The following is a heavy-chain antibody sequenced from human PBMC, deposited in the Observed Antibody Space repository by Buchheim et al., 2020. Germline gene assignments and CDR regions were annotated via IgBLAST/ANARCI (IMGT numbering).Heavy chain of an antibody. D-gene: IGHD6-6*01. Sequence: EVQLLESGGGLIQPGGSLRLSCAVSGFTFRSYSMSWVRQAPGKGLEWVSDTSSSGNTKNYADSVKGRFTISRDNAKNSLYLQMNSLRAEDTAVYYCARADHSTSSGFDLGGQGTL. CDR1: GFTFRSYS. CDR2: TSSSGNTK. V-gene: IGHV3-48*04. CDR3: ARADHSTSSGFDL. J-gene: IGHJ4*02.